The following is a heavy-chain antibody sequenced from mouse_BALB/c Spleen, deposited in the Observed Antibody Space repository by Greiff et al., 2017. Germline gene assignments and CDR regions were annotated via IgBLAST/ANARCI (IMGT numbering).Heavy chain of an antibody. V-gene: IGHV5-17*02. CDR1: GFTFSSFG. CDR3: ARGYGAY. Sequence: DVKLVESGGGLVQPGGSRKLSCAASGFTFSSFGMHWVRQAPEKGLEWVAYISSGSSTIYYADTVKGRFTISRDNPKNTLFLQMTSLRSEDTAMYYCARGYGAYWGQGTLVTVSA. J-gene: IGHJ3*01. D-gene: IGHD2-10*02. CDR2: ISSGSSTI.